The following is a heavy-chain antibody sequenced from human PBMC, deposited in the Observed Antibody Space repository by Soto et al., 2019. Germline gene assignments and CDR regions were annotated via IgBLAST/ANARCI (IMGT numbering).Heavy chain of an antibody. CDR2: IWYDGIKK. D-gene: IGHD6-19*01. Sequence: GGSLRLSCAASGFTFSSYVMHWVRQAPGKGLEWVAVIWYDGIKKYYADSVKGRFTISRDNSKNTLYLQMNSLRAEDTAVYYCARDRGKDSSGWYYFDSWGQGTLVTV. J-gene: IGHJ4*02. CDR1: GFTFSSYV. V-gene: IGHV3-33*01. CDR3: ARDRGKDSSGWYYFDS.